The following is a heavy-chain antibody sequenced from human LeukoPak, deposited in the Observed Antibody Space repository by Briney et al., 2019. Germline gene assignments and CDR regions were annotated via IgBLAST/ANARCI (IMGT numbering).Heavy chain of an antibody. V-gene: IGHV1-18*04. CDR3: ARSPRGDYTDY. D-gene: IGHD3-10*01. CDR2: ISAYNGNT. CDR1: GYTFTSYY. J-gene: IGHJ4*02. Sequence: ASVKVSCKASGYTFTSYYMHWVRQAPGQGLEWMGWISAYNGNTNYAQKLQGRVTMTTDTSTSTAYMELRSLRSDDTAVYYCARSPRGDYTDYWGQGTLVTVSS.